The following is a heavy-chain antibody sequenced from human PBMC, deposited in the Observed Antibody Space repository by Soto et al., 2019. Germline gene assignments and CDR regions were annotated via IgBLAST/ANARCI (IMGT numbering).Heavy chain of an antibody. CDR2: ISSNGGST. CDR1: GFTFSSYA. Sequence: GGSLRLSCAASGFTFSSYAMHWVRQAPGKGLEYVSAISSNGGSTYYADSVKGRFTISRDNSKNTLYLQMGSLRAEDTAMYYCAKDAPYYYDSSGYYGPFDYWGQGTLVTVSS. V-gene: IGHV3-64*02. J-gene: IGHJ4*02. D-gene: IGHD3-22*01. CDR3: AKDAPYYYDSSGYYGPFDY.